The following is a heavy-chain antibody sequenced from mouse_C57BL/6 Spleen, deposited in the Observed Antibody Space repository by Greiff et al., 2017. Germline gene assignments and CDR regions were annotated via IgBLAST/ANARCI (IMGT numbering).Heavy chain of an antibody. CDR2: SRNKANDYTT. CDR1: GFTFSDFY. J-gene: IGHJ3*01. CDR3: ARNDGYDAWIAY. Sequence: EVKVVESGGGLVQSGRSLRLSCATSGFTFSDFYMEWVRQAPGKGLEWIAASRNKANDYTTEYSASVKGRFIVSRDTSQSILYLQMNALRADDTSVDYCARNDGYDAWIAYWGQGTPVTVSA. V-gene: IGHV7-1*01. D-gene: IGHD2-2*01.